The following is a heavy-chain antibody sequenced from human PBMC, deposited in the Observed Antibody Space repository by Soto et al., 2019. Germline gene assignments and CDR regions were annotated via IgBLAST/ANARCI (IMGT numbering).Heavy chain of an antibody. V-gene: IGHV1-2*04. D-gene: IGHD2-2*01. CDR2: INPNSGGT. CDR3: ARFPGPYQVVRAALSWFDL. Sequence: SVKLCCKASGYTFTGYVMHWVRQAPGRGLEWMGWINPNSGGTNYAQKFQGWVTMTRDTSISTAYIELSRLRSDDTAVYYCARFPGPYQVVRAALSWFDLWCQGTLGTVSS. J-gene: IGHJ5*02. CDR1: GYTFTGYV.